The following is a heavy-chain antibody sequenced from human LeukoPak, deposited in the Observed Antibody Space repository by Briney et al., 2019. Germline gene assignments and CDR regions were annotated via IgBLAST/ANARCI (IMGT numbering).Heavy chain of an antibody. J-gene: IGHJ3*02. CDR1: GGSISSYY. D-gene: IGHD2-2*01. CDR2: IYSSGST. V-gene: IGHV4-4*07. CDR3: ARVLSTSFKSYGFDI. Sequence: SETLSLTCTVSGGSISSYYWSWIRQPAGKGLEWIGRIYSSGSTNYNPSLKSRVTMSVDMSKNQFSLKLSSMTAADTAVYYCARVLSTSFKSYGFDIWGQGTTVTVSS.